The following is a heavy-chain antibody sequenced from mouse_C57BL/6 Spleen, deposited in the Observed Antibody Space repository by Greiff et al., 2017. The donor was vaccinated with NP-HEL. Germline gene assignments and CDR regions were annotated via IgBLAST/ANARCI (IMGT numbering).Heavy chain of an antibody. J-gene: IGHJ2*01. V-gene: IGHV1-52*01. CDR3: ARFGYYYGSSPYYFDY. CDR2: IDPSDSET. Sequence: QVQLQQSGAELVRPGSSVKLSCKASGYTFTSYWMHWVKQRPIQGLEWIGNIDPSDSETHYNQKFKDKATLTVDKSSSTAYMQLSSLTSEDSAVYYCARFGYYYGSSPYYFDYWGQGTTLTVSS. D-gene: IGHD1-1*01. CDR1: GYTFTSYW.